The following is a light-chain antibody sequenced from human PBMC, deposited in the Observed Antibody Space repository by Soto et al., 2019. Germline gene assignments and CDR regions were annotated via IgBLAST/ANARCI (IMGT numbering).Light chain of an antibody. V-gene: IGKV1-5*01. J-gene: IGKJ1*01. CDR1: QRITAS. CDR2: DAS. CDR3: QQYSRYSQT. Sequence: DIQLTEPPSTLSASVGDNGTITXRASQRITASLDGYQQKPGEAPQXXRDDASSLERGVPSRFSGSGSATKFTLTSSSLQPADFATYSCQQYSRYSQTFGQGTKVEIK.